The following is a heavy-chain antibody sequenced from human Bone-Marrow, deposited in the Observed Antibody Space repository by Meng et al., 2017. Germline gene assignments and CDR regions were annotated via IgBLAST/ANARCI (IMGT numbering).Heavy chain of an antibody. CDR3: AGWAVTMPYYYYGMDV. D-gene: IGHD4-17*01. V-gene: IGHV1-58*01. CDR2: IVVGSGNT. CDR1: GFTFTSSA. Sequence: SAKVSCKASGFTFTSSAVQWVRQARGQRLEWIGWIVVGSGNTNYAQKFQERVTITRDMSTSTAYMELSSLRSEDTAVYYCAGWAVTMPYYYYGMDVWGQGTTVTVSS. J-gene: IGHJ6*02.